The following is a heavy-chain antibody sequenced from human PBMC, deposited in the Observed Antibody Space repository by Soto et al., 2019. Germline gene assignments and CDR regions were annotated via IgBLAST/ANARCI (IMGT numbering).Heavy chain of an antibody. CDR2: IIPIFGPP. Sequence: QVQLVQSGAEVKKPGSSVKVSCKASGGTFSNYALNWVRQAPGQGLVWMGEIIPIFGPPHYAQKFQGRVTITADESTSTAYMELSRLRSDDTAMYYCATIADCSGGTCYWAINKWGQGTLVTVSS. J-gene: IGHJ4*02. D-gene: IGHD2-15*01. CDR3: ATIADCSGGTCYWAINK. V-gene: IGHV1-69*01. CDR1: GGTFSNYA.